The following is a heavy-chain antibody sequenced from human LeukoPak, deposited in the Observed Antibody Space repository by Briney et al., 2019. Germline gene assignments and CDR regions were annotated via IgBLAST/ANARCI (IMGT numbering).Heavy chain of an antibody. CDR2: ISAYNGNT. J-gene: IGHJ4*03. CDR1: GYTFTSYG. V-gene: IGHV1-18*01. D-gene: IGHD3-3*01. Sequence: ASVKVSYKASGYTFTSYGISWVRQAPGQGLEWMGWISAYNGNTNYAQKLQGRVTMTTDTSTSTAYMELRSLRSDDTAVYYCASDGKYDFWSSKDLAIDHWAHGTLVNV. CDR3: ASDGKYDFWSSKDLAIDH.